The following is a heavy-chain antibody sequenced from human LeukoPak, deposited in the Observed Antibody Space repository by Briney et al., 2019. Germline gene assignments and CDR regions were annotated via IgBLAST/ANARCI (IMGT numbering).Heavy chain of an antibody. V-gene: IGHV4-4*07. Sequence: SETLSLTCTVSGGSISSYYWSWIRQPAGKGLEWIGRIYTSGSTNYNPSLKSRVTISVDKSKSQFSLKLSSVTAADTAVYYCARGYSSSWPLDYWGQGTLVTVSS. CDR3: ARGYSSSWPLDY. CDR2: IYTSGST. J-gene: IGHJ4*02. D-gene: IGHD6-13*01. CDR1: GGSISSYY.